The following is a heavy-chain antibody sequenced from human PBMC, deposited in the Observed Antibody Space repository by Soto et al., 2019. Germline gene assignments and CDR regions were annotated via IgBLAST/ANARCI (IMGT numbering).Heavy chain of an antibody. CDR1: GGSISSYY. CDR2: IYYSGST. V-gene: IGHV4-59*06. D-gene: IGHD4-17*01. CDR3: ARSIYSSTVVTPVGFDY. Sequence: PSETLSLTCTVSGGSISSYYWSWIRQPPGKGLEWIGYIYYSGSTYYNPSLKSRVTISVDTSKNQFSLKLSSVTAADTAVYYCARSIYSSTVVTPVGFDYWGQGTLVTVSS. J-gene: IGHJ4*02.